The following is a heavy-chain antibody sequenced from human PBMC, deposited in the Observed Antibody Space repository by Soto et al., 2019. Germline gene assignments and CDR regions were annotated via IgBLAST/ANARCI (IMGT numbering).Heavy chain of an antibody. V-gene: IGHV3-23*01. CDR3: AKEWGIAVAGGLWFDP. Sequence: EVQLLESGGGLVQPGGSLRLSCAASGFTFSSYAMSWVRQAPGKGLEWVSAISGSGGSTYYADSVKGRFTISRDKSKNTLYLQMNGLRAEATAVYYCAKEWGIAVAGGLWFDPWGQGTLVTVSS. D-gene: IGHD6-19*01. J-gene: IGHJ5*02. CDR2: ISGSGGST. CDR1: GFTFSSYA.